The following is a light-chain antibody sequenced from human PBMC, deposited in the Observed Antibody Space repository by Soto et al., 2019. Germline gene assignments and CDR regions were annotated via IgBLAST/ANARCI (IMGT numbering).Light chain of an antibody. J-gene: IGKJ1*01. V-gene: IGKV3-20*01. CDR1: QSVSSSY. Sequence: EIVLTQSPGTLSLPPGERATLSCRASQSVSSSYLAWYQQKPGQAPRLLILGASSRATGIPDRFSGSGSGTDFTLTISRLEPEDFAVYYCQQYGSSPRTFGQGTKV. CDR2: GAS. CDR3: QQYGSSPRT.